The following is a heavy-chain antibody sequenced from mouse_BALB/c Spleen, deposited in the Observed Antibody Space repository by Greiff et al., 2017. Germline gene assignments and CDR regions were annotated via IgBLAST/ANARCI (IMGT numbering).Heavy chain of an antibody. CDR1: GFTFSSYG. D-gene: IGHD2-10*01. Sequence: EVQLVESGGGLVQPGGSLKLSCAASGFTFSSYGMSWVRQTPDKRLELVATINSNGGSTYYPDSVKGRFTISRDNAKNTLYLQMSSLKSEDTAMYYCARSYYGNSYWYFDVWGAGTTVTVSS. CDR2: INSNGGST. V-gene: IGHV5-6-3*01. CDR3: ARSYYGNSYWYFDV. J-gene: IGHJ1*01.